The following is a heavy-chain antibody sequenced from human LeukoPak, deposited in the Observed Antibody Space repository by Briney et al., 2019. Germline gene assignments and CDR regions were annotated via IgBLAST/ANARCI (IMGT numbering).Heavy chain of an antibody. Sequence: SETLSLTCTVSGGPISSYYWSWIRQPPGKGLEWIGYIYYSGSTNYNPSLKSRVTLSVDTPKNQFSLKLSSVTAADTAVYYCAMLVGYSSDYWGQGTLVTVSS. CDR3: AMLVGYSSDY. CDR1: GGPISSYY. CDR2: IYYSGST. V-gene: IGHV4-59*01. J-gene: IGHJ4*02. D-gene: IGHD6-13*01.